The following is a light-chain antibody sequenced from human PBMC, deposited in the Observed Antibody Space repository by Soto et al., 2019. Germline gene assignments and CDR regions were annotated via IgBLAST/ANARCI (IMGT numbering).Light chain of an antibody. CDR3: GSHAGSSAV. CDR2: DVS. Sequence: QSALTQPPSASGSPGQSVTISCTGTSSDVGGYNYVSWYQQHPGKAPKVIIYDVSKRPSGVPDRFSGSKSGNTASLTVSGLQTEDEADYYCGSHAGSSAVFGGGTKLIVL. J-gene: IGLJ2*01. CDR1: SSDVGGYNY. V-gene: IGLV2-8*01.